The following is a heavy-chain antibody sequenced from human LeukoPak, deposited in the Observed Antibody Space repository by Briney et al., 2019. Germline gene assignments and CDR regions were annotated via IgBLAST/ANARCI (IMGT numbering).Heavy chain of an antibody. V-gene: IGHV3-23*01. CDR1: GFTFTNFA. D-gene: IGHD3-10*01. CDR3: AKDSNYYGSGSYSYFDY. CDR2: ISGTGGST. Sequence: GGSLRLSCAASGFTFTNFAMHWVRQAPGKGLEWVSAISGTGGSTYYADSVKGRFTISRDNSKNTLYLQMNSLRAEDTAVYYCAKDSNYYGSGSYSYFDYWGQGTLVTVSS. J-gene: IGHJ4*02.